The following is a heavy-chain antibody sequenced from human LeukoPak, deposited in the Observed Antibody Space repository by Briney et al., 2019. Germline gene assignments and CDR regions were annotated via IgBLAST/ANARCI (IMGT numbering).Heavy chain of an antibody. Sequence: GGSLRLSCAGSGFTFSTYWMNWVRQAPGKGLEWVANIKQDGSEEFYVDSVKGRFTISRDNAKNSLYLQMNSLRAEDTAVYYCAELGITMIGGVWGKGTTVTISS. CDR1: GFTFSTYW. CDR3: AELGITMIGGV. CDR2: IKQDGSEE. V-gene: IGHV3-7*01. D-gene: IGHD3-10*02. J-gene: IGHJ6*04.